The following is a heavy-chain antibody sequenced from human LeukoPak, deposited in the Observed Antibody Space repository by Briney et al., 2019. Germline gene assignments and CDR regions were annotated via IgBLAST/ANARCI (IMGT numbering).Heavy chain of an antibody. CDR3: ASRGWYTHFQH. D-gene: IGHD6-19*01. CDR1: GFTFSDYY. J-gene: IGHJ1*01. Sequence: GGSLRLSCAASGFTFSDYYMSWIRQAPGKGLEWVSYISSSSGYTNYADSVKDRFTISRDNAKNSLYLQMNSLRAEDTAVYYCASRGWYTHFQHWGQGTLVTVSS. V-gene: IGHV3-11*03. CDR2: ISSSSGYT.